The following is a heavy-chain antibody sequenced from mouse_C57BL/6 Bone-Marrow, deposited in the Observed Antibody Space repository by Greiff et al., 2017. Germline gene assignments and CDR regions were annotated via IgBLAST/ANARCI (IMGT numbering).Heavy chain of an antibody. D-gene: IGHD1-1*01. V-gene: IGHV5-6*01. Sequence: EVKLVESGGDLVKPGGSLKLSCAASGFTFSSYGMSWVRQTPDKRLEWVATISSGGSYTYYPDSVKGRFTISRDNAKNTLYLQMSSLKSEDTAMYYCARHANYGSCYGYFDVWGTGTTVTVSS. CDR3: ARHANYGSCYGYFDV. CDR1: GFTFSSYG. J-gene: IGHJ1*03. CDR2: ISSGGSYT.